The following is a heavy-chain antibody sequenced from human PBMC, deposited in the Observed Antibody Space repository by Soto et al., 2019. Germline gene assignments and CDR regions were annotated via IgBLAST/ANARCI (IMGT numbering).Heavy chain of an antibody. CDR3: AHDSSGLYGMDV. Sequence: QITLKESGPPLVKPTQTLTLTCTFSGFSLSTSGVGVGWSRQPPGKALAWLALIYWDDDKRYSPSLKSRLPVTKDISKDQVIRIMTNMDPVDPATYYCAHDSSGLYGMDVWGQGTTVTFS. CDR1: GFSLSTSGVG. J-gene: IGHJ6*02. CDR2: IYWDDDK. V-gene: IGHV2-5*02. D-gene: IGHD6-19*01.